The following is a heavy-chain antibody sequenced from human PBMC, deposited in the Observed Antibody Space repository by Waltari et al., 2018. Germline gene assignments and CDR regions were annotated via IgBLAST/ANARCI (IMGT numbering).Heavy chain of an antibody. J-gene: IGHJ3*02. CDR3: ARDLGYCSTTSCSKSAFDI. D-gene: IGHD2-2*03. Sequence: QVQLVQSGAEVKKPGASVKVSCKASGYTLTGSYIHWVRQAPGQGLEWMGWINPNSGDTNDAQNFQGMVTMTRDTSISTAYMELSNLISDDTAVYYCARDLGYCSTTSCSKSAFDIWGQGTMVTVSS. CDR2: INPNSGDT. CDR1: GYTLTGSY. V-gene: IGHV1-2*02.